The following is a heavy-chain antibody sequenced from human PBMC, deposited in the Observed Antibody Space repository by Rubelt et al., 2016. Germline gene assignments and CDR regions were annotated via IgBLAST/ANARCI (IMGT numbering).Heavy chain of an antibody. J-gene: IGHJ4*02. CDR2: FDPEDGET. CDR3: ARALRSNWGSVGANFDY. D-gene: IGHD7-27*01. V-gene: IGHV1-24*01. Sequence: GLSGSGGFDPEDGETIYAQKFQGRVTMTEDTSTDTAYMELSSLRSEDTAVYYCARALRSNWGSVGANFDYWGQGTLVTVSS.